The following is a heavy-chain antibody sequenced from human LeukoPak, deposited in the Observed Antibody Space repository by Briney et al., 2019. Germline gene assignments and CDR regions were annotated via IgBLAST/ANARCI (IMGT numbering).Heavy chain of an antibody. Sequence: SETLSLTCTVSGGSISSGGYYWSWIRQPPGKGLEWIGYIYHSGSTYYNPSLKSRVTISVDRSKNQFSLKLSSVTAADTAVYYCASTSLGSGWLDIWGQGTMVTVSS. J-gene: IGHJ3*02. V-gene: IGHV4-30-2*01. D-gene: IGHD6-19*01. CDR3: ASTSLGSGWLDI. CDR1: GGSISSGGYY. CDR2: IYHSGST.